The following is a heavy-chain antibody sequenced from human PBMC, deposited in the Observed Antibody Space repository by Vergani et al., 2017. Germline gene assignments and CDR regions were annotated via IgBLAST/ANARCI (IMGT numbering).Heavy chain of an antibody. CDR1: GGSISSYY. CDR3: ARYEGGCSSTSCYISDFDI. J-gene: IGHJ3*02. Sequence: QVQLQESGPGLVKPSETLSLTCTVSGGSISSYYWSWIRQPAGKGLEWIGRIYTSGNTNYNPSLKSRVTMSVDTSKNQFTLKLSTVTAADTAVYYCARYEGGCSSTSCYISDFDIWGQGTMVTVSS. V-gene: IGHV4-4*07. D-gene: IGHD2-2*02. CDR2: IYTSGNT.